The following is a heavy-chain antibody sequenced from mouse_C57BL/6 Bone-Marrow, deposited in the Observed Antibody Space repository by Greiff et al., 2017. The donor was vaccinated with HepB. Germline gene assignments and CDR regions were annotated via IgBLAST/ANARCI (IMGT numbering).Heavy chain of an antibody. CDR2: IDPETGGT. Sequence: VQLQQSVAELVRPGASVTLSCKASGYTFTDYEMHWVKQTPVHGLEWIGAIDPETGGTAYNQKFKGKAILTADKSSSTAYMELRSLTSEDSAVYYCTNYYGSVLWFAYWGQGTLVTVSA. CDR1: GYTFTDYE. CDR3: TNYYGSVLWFAY. D-gene: IGHD1-1*01. V-gene: IGHV1-15*01. J-gene: IGHJ3*01.